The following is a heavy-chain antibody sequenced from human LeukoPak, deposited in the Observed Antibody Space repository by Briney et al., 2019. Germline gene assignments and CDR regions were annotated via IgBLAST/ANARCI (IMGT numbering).Heavy chain of an antibody. CDR2: IRYEGSNK. Sequence: GGSLRLSCAASGFTFSNYGMHWVRQAPGRGLEWVAFIRYEGSNKYYADSVKGRFTISRDNSKNTLYLQMNNLRTKDTAVYYCATSQSSGWYFTFDYWGQGTLVTVSS. D-gene: IGHD6-19*01. CDR1: GFTFSNYG. CDR3: ATSQSSGWYFTFDY. V-gene: IGHV3-30*02. J-gene: IGHJ4*02.